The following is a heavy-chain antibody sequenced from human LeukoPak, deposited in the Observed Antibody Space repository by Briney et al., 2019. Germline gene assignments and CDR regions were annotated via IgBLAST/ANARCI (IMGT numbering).Heavy chain of an antibody. V-gene: IGHV3-33*08. Sequence: GGSLRLSCAASGFTFSNYAMHWVRQAPGKGLEWVAVIWYDGSNKYYADSVKGRFTISRDNSKNTLYLQMNSLRAEDTAVYYCASYDPDSSSWYHFDYWGQGTLVTVSS. CDR1: GFTFSNYA. CDR3: ASYDPDSSSWYHFDY. D-gene: IGHD6-13*01. CDR2: IWYDGSNK. J-gene: IGHJ4*02.